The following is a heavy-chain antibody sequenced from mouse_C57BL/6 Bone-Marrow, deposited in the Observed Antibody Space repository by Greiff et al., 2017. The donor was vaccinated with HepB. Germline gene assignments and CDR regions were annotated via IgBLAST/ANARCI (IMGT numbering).Heavy chain of an antibody. V-gene: IGHV1-15*01. CDR1: GYTFTDYE. D-gene: IGHD2-2*01. CDR2: IDPETGGT. Sequence: VKLQQSGAELVRPGASVTLSCKASGYTFTDYEMHWVKQTPVHGLEWIGAIDPETGGTAYNQKFKGKAILTADKSSSTAYMELRSLTSEDSAVYYCTSMVTTAYWGQGTLVTVSA. CDR3: TSMVTTAY. J-gene: IGHJ3*01.